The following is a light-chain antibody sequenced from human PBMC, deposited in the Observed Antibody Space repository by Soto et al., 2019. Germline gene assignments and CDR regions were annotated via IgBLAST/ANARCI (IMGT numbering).Light chain of an antibody. J-gene: IGKJ4*01. V-gene: IGKV3-15*01. CDR2: ATS. CDR1: QSVGNN. CDR3: QQYGDWPLT. Sequence: EIVVPQSPATLYVSPGERATLSCRASQSVGNNFAWYQQKPGQAPRLLIFATSTRATGFPARFSGSGSGTEFTLTISGLQSEDFAVYYCQQYGDWPLTFGGGAKVEIE.